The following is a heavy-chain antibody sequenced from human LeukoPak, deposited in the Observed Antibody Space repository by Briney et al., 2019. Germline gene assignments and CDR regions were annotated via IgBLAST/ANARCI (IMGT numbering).Heavy chain of an antibody. CDR3: AKDEKGVLLWFGEFEY. V-gene: IGHV3-23*01. CDR1: GFTFSSYA. Sequence: GGSLRLSCAASGFTFSSYAMSWVRQAPGKGLEWVSAISGSGGSTYYADSVKGRFTISRDNSKNTLYLQMNSLRAEDTAVYYCAKDEKGVLLWFGEFEYWGQGTLVTVSS. J-gene: IGHJ4*02. D-gene: IGHD3-10*01. CDR2: ISGSGGST.